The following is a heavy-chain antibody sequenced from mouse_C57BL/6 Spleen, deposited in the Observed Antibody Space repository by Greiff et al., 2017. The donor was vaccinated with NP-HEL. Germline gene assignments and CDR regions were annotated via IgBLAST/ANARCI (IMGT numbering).Heavy chain of an antibody. CDR3: AVSYYYGSSPYYYAMDY. J-gene: IGHJ4*01. CDR2: IWSGGST. CDR1: GFSFTSYG. Sequence: VQLKESGPGLVQPSQSLSITCTVSGFSFTSYGVHWVRQSPGKGLEWLGVIWSGGSTDNNAALITRLSICKDNSKSQAFFNMNSLQADDTAMYYCAVSYYYGSSPYYYAMDYWGQGTSVTVSS. D-gene: IGHD1-1*01. V-gene: IGHV2-2*01.